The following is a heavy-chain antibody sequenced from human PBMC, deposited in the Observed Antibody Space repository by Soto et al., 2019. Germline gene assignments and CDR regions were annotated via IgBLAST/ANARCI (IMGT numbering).Heavy chain of an antibody. J-gene: IGHJ4*02. D-gene: IGHD6-19*01. CDR2: IYYSGGT. Sequence: PSETLSLTCTVSCGSISSGGYYWSWIRQHPGKGLEWIGYIYYSGGTYYNPSLKSRVTISVDTSKNQFSLKLSSVTAADTAVYYCAREGRAVAGTDYDSSGFDYWGQGTLVTVS. CDR3: AREGRAVAGTDYDSSGFDY. V-gene: IGHV4-31*03. CDR1: CGSISSGGYY.